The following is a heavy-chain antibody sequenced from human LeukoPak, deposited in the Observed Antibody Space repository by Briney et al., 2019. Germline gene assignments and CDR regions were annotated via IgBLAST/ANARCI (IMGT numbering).Heavy chain of an antibody. CDR2: TSGSGDIK. CDR3: ANYRSGGGGYYSGLEH. D-gene: IGHD2-15*01. CDR1: GFTFRNYA. V-gene: IGHV3-23*01. J-gene: IGHJ1*01. Sequence: GSLRLSCAASGFTFRNYAMTRVRQAPGKGLEWVSRTSGSGDIKINADSVKGRFTISRTNSENRLYLQMNSLRADDTGVDYCANYRSGGGGYYSGLEHWGQGTLVAVSS.